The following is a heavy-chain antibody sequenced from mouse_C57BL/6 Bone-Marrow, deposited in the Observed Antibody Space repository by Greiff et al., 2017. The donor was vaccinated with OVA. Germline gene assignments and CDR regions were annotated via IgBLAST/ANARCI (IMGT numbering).Heavy chain of an antibody. D-gene: IGHD4-1*01. J-gene: IGHJ1*03. CDR3: ARDNWDWYFDV. Sequence: EVQRVESGGGLVQSGRSLRLSCATSGFTFSDFYMEWVRQAPGKGLEWIASRRNNANDYTTEYRASLKGRFIVSRDTSQSILYLQMNALRAEDTAIYYCARDNWDWYFDVWGTGTTVTVSS. V-gene: IGHV7-1*01. CDR1: GFTFSDFY. CDR2: RRNNANDYTT.